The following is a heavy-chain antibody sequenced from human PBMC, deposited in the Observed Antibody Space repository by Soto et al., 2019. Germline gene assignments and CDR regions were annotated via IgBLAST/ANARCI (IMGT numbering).Heavy chain of an antibody. J-gene: IGHJ4*02. CDR1: GFKFSNYA. CDR2: ISATGSGT. CDR3: AKDRRAGGNSAFYFDF. V-gene: IGHV3-23*01. D-gene: IGHD3-16*01. Sequence: XGSLRLSCAASGFKFSNYAMSWVRQAPGKGLEWVSLISATGSGTYYADSVKGRFTISRDNSHNTLYLQVHSLTAEDTAVYYCAKDRRAGGNSAFYFDFWGQGAQVTVSS.